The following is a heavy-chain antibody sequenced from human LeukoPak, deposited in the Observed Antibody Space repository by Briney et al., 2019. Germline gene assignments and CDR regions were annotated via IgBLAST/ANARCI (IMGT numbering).Heavy chain of an antibody. CDR3: ANSGLLRDPFNY. CDR2: INHSGST. Sequence: SQTLSLTCAVSGGSISSGGYSWSWIRQPPGKGLEWIGEINHSGSTNYNPSLKSRVTISADTSKNQFSLKLDSVTAADTAVYYCANSGLLRDPFNYWGQGTLVTVSS. V-gene: IGHV4-30-2*01. J-gene: IGHJ4*02. CDR1: GGSISSGGYS. D-gene: IGHD4-17*01.